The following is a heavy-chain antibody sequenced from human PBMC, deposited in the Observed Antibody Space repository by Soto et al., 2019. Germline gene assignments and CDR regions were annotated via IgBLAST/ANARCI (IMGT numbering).Heavy chain of an antibody. Sequence: EVQLVESGGGLVQPGGSLRLSCAASGFTVSSNYMSWVRQAPGKGLEWVSVIYSGGSTYYADSVKGRFTISRHNSKNTLYLQMNSLRAEDTAVYYCARVNYDILTGYYYNDYWGQGTLVTVSS. CDR3: ARVNYDILTGYYYNDY. CDR2: IYSGGST. D-gene: IGHD3-9*01. V-gene: IGHV3-53*04. J-gene: IGHJ4*02. CDR1: GFTVSSNY.